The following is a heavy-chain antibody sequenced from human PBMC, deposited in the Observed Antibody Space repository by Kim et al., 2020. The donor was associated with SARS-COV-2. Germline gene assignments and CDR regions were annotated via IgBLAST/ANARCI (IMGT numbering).Heavy chain of an antibody. V-gene: IGHV4-4*02. CDR3: AWLGDGLDY. J-gene: IGHJ4*02. Sequence: GSTNYNPSLKSRVTISVDKSKNQFSLKLSSVTAADTAVYYCAWLGDGLDYWGQGTLVTVSS. D-gene: IGHD3-10*01. CDR2: GST.